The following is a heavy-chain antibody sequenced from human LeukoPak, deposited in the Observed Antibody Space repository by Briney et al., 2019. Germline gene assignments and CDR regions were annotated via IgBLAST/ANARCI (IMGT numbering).Heavy chain of an antibody. V-gene: IGHV3-49*04. CDR2: IRSKAYGGTT. J-gene: IGHJ4*02. Sequence: PGGSLRLSCAASGFTFSIYWMHWVRQAPGKGLEWVGFIRSKAYGGTTEYAASVKGRFTISRDDPKSIAYLQMNSLKTEDTAVYYCTSGASGSYYPYYFDYWGQGTLVTVSS. CDR3: TSGASGSYYPYYFDY. D-gene: IGHD1-26*01. CDR1: GFTFSIYW.